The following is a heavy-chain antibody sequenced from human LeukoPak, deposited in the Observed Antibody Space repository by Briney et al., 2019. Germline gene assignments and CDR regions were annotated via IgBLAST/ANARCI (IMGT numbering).Heavy chain of an antibody. D-gene: IGHD1-26*01. CDR2: IYNGGST. CDR1: GGSISSYY. J-gene: IGHJ6*03. V-gene: IGHV4-59*08. Sequence: KPSETLSLTCTVSGGSISSYYWSWIRQPPGKGLEWIGHIYNGGSTNYNPSLKSRVTISVDTSKNQFSLKLSSVTAADTAVYYCARGGSHYYYMDVWGKGTTVTVSS. CDR3: ARGGSHYYYMDV.